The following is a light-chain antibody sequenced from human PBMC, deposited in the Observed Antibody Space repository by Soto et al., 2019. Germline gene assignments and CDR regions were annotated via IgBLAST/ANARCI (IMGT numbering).Light chain of an antibody. J-gene: IGKJ4*01. CDR3: QQYNNWPLT. V-gene: IGKV3-15*01. CDR2: GAS. CDR1: QSVRSN. Sequence: EIVMTQSPATLSVSPGERATLSCRASQSVRSNLAWYQQKPGQAPRLLISGASARATGFPARFSGSGSGTEFTLTISSLQSEDFAVYYCQQYNNWPLTFGGGTKVEI.